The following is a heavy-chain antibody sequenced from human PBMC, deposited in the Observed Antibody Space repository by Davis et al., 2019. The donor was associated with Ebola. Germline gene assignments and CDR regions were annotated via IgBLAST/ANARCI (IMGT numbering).Heavy chain of an antibody. D-gene: IGHD1-26*01. J-gene: IGHJ3*02. CDR1: GFTFSTYA. Sequence: GESLKISCAASGFTFSTYAMHWVRQAPGKGLEWVSTISKSGRDTNYADSVKGRLSVSRDNSKNTVYLQMHSLRVEDTAIYYCAKDTSNIWFDIWGQGTMVTVSS. V-gene: IGHV3-23*01. CDR3: AKDTSNIWFDI. CDR2: ISKSGRDT.